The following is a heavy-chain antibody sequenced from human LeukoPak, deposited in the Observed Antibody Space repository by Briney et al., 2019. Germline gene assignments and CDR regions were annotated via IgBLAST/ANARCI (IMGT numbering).Heavy chain of an antibody. Sequence: SETLSLTCTVSGYSISSGYYWGWIRQPPGKGLEWIGIIYHSGSTYYNPSLKTRVTISIDTSKNQFSLKLNSVTAADTAVYYCARRTTYFGSRPSESPSCFDYWGQGTVVTVSS. CDR2: IYHSGST. J-gene: IGHJ4*02. V-gene: IGHV4-38-2*02. CDR3: ARRTTYFGSRPSESPSCFDY. D-gene: IGHD3-9*01. CDR1: GYSISSGYY.